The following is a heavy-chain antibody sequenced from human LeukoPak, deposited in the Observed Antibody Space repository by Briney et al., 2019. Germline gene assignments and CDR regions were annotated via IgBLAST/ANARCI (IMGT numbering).Heavy chain of an antibody. CDR1: GFTFSGSA. V-gene: IGHV3-73*01. Sequence: PGGSLRLSCAASGFTFSGSAMHWVRQASGKGLEWVGRIRSKANSYATAYAASVKGRFTISRDDSKNTAYLQMNSLKTEDTAVYYCTSWSSSWYLAFDIWGQGTMVTVSS. CDR2: IRSKANSYAT. D-gene: IGHD6-13*01. J-gene: IGHJ3*02. CDR3: TSWSSSWYLAFDI.